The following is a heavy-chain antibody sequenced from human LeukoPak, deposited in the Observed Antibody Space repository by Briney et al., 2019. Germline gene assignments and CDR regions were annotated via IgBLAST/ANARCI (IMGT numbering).Heavy chain of an antibody. CDR3: ARGRPTNLGGIY. J-gene: IGHJ4*02. CDR1: GYTFTSHH. D-gene: IGHD1-26*01. V-gene: IGHV1-8*02. Sequence: ASVKVSCKASGYTFTSHHINWVRQAAGQGLEWMGWMNPNSGNTAYAQKFQGRVTMTWDTSRNTAYMEWGSLRSEDTAVYYCARGRPTNLGGIYWGQGTLVTVSS. CDR2: MNPNSGNT.